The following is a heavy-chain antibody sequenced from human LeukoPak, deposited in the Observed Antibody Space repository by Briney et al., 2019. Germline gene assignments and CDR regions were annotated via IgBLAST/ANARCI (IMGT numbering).Heavy chain of an antibody. Sequence: SQTLSLTCTVFGGSISTNYWSWIRQPPGKGLEWIGYIYYSGRTNYNPSLKSRVTISIDTSKNQFSLKLSSVTAADTAVYYCARDPKDFYDTSNYLYFDYWGRGTLVTVSS. J-gene: IGHJ4*02. V-gene: IGHV4-59*01. CDR3: ARDPKDFYDTSNYLYFDY. D-gene: IGHD3-22*01. CDR1: GGSISTNY. CDR2: IYYSGRT.